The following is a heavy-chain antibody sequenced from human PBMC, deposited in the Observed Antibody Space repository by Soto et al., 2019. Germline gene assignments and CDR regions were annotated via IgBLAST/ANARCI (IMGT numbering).Heavy chain of an antibody. Sequence: QVQLVESGGGLVKPGGSLRLSCAASGFTFSDFYMSWIRQAPGKGLEWISYISSSGTTTYYTDSVKGRFTISRDNAKNSLYLQMNTLRDEDTAVYYCARIWGGGGYALIYWGQGTLVTGSS. CDR1: GFTFSDFY. D-gene: IGHD2-8*01. V-gene: IGHV3-11*01. CDR2: ISSSGTTT. CDR3: ARIWGGGGYALIY. J-gene: IGHJ4*02.